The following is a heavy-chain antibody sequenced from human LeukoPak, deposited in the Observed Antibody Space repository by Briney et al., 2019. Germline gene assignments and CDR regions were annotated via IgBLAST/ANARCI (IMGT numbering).Heavy chain of an antibody. CDR2: MSYDGFNK. V-gene: IGHV3-30*18. Sequence: GRSLRLSCAASGFTLSSYAMHWVRQSLGKGLEWVAVMSYDGFNKYYADSVKGRFTISRDNSKNTLYLQMNSLRAEDTAVYYCAKTKGYSYGYYFDYWGQGTLVTVSS. CDR3: AKTKGYSYGYYFDY. D-gene: IGHD5-18*01. CDR1: GFTLSSYA. J-gene: IGHJ4*02.